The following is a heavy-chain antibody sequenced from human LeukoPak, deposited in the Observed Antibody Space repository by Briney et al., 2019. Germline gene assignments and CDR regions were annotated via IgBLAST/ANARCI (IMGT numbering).Heavy chain of an antibody. CDR3: AKDNDYGGNSDY. D-gene: IGHD4-23*01. CDR2: ISSGGST. V-gene: IGHV3-66*01. CDR1: GFTVSSDY. J-gene: IGHJ4*02. Sequence: GGSLRLSCAASGFTVSSDYMGWVRQAPEKGLEWVSLISSGGSTYYADSLKGRFTISRDNSKNTLYLQMNSLRAEDTAVYYCAKDNDYGGNSDYWGQGTLVTVSS.